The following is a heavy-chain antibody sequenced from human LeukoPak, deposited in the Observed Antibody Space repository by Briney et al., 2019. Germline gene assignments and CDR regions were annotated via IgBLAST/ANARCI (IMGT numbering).Heavy chain of an antibody. CDR2: IYYSGST. CDR1: GGSISSSSYY. D-gene: IGHD6-13*01. Sequence: SETLSLTCTVSGGSISSSSYYWGWIRQPPGKGLEWIGSIYYSGSTYYNPSLKSRVTISVDTSKNQFSLKLSSVTAADTAVYYCARERPGIFPYWFDPWGQGTLVTVSS. J-gene: IGHJ5*02. CDR3: ARERPGIFPYWFDP. V-gene: IGHV4-39*07.